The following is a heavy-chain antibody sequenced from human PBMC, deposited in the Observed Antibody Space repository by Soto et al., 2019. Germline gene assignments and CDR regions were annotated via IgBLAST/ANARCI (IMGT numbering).Heavy chain of an antibody. CDR3: ARPAAPANYYYYGMDV. CDR2: ISSSSSYI. Sequence: GGSLRLSCAASGFAFSNYEMNWVRQAPGKGLEWVSSISSSSSYIYYADSVKGRFTISRDNAKNSLYLQMNSLRAEDTAVYYCARPAAPANYYYYGMDVSGQGTTVTVS. V-gene: IGHV3-21*01. J-gene: IGHJ6*02. CDR1: GFAFSNYE. D-gene: IGHD2-2*01.